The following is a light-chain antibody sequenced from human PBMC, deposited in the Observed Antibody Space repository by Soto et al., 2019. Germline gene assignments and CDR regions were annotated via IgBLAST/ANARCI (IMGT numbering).Light chain of an antibody. J-gene: IGKJ3*01. CDR3: QHRHN. V-gene: IGKV3-11*01. CDR2: DAS. Sequence: DIVLTQSPATLSLSPGERATLSCRARQSVSRDFAWYQQKPGQAPRLLIYDASNRATGIPARFSGSGSGKDFTLTINSLQPEDFAVYYCQHRHNFGPGTKVDFQ. CDR1: QSVSRD.